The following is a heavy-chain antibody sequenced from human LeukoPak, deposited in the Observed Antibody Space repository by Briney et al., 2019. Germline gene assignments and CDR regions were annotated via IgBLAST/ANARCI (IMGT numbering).Heavy chain of an antibody. CDR1: GFTFDDYA. CDR3: AKGYGDYGYYYYGMDV. D-gene: IGHD4-17*01. Sequence: PGGSLRLSCAASGFTFDDYAMHWVRHAPGKGLEWVSGISWNSGSIGYADSVKGRFTISRDNAKNSLYLQMNSLRAEDTALYYCAKGYGDYGYYYYGMDVWGQGTTVTVSS. CDR2: ISWNSGSI. J-gene: IGHJ6*02. V-gene: IGHV3-9*01.